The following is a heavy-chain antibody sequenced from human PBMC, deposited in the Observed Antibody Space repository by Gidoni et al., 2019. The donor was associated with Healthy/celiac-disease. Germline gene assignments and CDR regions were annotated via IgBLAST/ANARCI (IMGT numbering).Heavy chain of an antibody. CDR2: IWYDGSNK. V-gene: IGHV3-33*01. CDR1: GVTFSSYA. Sequence: QVQLVESGGGVVQPGRSLRLSCAASGVTFSSYAMHWVRQAPGKGLEWVAVIWYDGSNKYYADSVKGRFTISRDNSKNTLYLQMNSLRAEDTAVYYCARGAVAGTIWFDPWGQGTLVTVSS. D-gene: IGHD6-19*01. J-gene: IGHJ5*02. CDR3: ARGAVAGTIWFDP.